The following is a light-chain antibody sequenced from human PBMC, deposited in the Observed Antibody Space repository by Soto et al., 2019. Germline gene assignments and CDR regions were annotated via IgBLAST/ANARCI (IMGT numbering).Light chain of an antibody. J-gene: IGKJ4*01. CDR3: QQYVSSPLT. CDR2: GAS. CDR1: QSVSST. V-gene: IGKV3-20*01. Sequence: IVLTQSPATLSLSPGERATLSCRASQSVSSTLAWFQQKPGQAPRLLIYGASSRATGIPDRFSGSGSGTDFTLTISRLEPEDFAVYYCQQYVSSPLTFGGGTKVDIK.